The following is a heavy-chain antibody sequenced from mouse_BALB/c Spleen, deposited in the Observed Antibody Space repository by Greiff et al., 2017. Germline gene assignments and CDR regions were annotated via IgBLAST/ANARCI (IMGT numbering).Heavy chain of an antibody. V-gene: IGHV14-1*02. J-gene: IGHJ3*01. CDR3: AVYYDYDDGSFAY. Sequence: VQLQQSGAELVRPGALVKLSCKASGFNIKDYYMHWVKQRPEQGLEWIGWIDPENGNTIYDPKFQGKASITADTSSNTAYLQLSSLTSEDTAVYYCAVYYDYDDGSFAYWGQGTLVTVSA. D-gene: IGHD2-4*01. CDR2: IDPENGNT. CDR1: GFNIKDYY.